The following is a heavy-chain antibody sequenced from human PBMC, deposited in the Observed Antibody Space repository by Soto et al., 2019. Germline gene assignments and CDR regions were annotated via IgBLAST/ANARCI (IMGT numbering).Heavy chain of an antibody. CDR1: GYTFTSYG. Sequence: ASVKVSCKASGYTFTSYGISWVRQAPGQGLEWMGWISAYNGNTNYAQKLQGRVTMTTDTSTSTAYMELRSLRSDDTAVYYCARDKMPRIAAAGITGCWGQGTLVTVSS. CDR3: ARDKMPRIAAAGITGC. D-gene: IGHD6-13*01. V-gene: IGHV1-18*01. J-gene: IGHJ4*02. CDR2: ISAYNGNT.